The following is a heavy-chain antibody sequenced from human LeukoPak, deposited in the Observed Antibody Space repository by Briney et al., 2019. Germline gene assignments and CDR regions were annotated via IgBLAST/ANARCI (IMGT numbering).Heavy chain of an antibody. CDR1: GFTVSSNY. Sequence: SGRSLRLSCAAAGFTVSSNYMSWVRQAPGKGMGLASVIYSGGSTYYADSVKGRFTISRDNSKNTLYLQMNSLRAEDTAVYYCARGPPGRFLEWLWNYYMDVWGKGTTVTVSS. J-gene: IGHJ6*03. V-gene: IGHV3-53*01. CDR3: ARGPPGRFLEWLWNYYMDV. CDR2: IYSGGST. D-gene: IGHD3-3*01.